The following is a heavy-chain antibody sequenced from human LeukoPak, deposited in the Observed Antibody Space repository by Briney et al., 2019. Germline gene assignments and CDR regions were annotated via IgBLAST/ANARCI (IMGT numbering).Heavy chain of an antibody. V-gene: IGHV3-66*01. CDR1: GFTVSSNY. CDR2: IYSGGST. Sequence: GGSLRLSCAASGFTVSSNYMSWVRQAPGKGLEWVSIIYSGGSTYYADSVKGRFTISRDNSKNTLYLQMNCLRAEDTAVYYCAKDWDMAPGYWGQGTLVTVSS. J-gene: IGHJ4*02. CDR3: AKDWDMAPGY. D-gene: IGHD2-15*01.